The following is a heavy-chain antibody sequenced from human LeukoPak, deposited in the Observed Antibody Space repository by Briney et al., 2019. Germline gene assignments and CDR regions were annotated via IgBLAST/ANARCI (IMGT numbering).Heavy chain of an antibody. CDR3: ASHDPVFWYDSSGYPNWFDP. J-gene: IGHJ5*02. CDR1: GGSISSGDYY. Sequence: PSETLSLTCTVSGGSISSGDYYWSWIRQPPGKGLEWIGYIYYSGSTYYNPSLKSRVTISVDTSKNQFSLKLSSVTAADTAVYYCASHDPVFWYDSSGYPNWFDPWGQGTLVTVSS. CDR2: IYYSGST. V-gene: IGHV4-30-4*01. D-gene: IGHD3-22*01.